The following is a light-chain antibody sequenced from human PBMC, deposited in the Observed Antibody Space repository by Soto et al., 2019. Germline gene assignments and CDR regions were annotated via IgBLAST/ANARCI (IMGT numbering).Light chain of an antibody. V-gene: IGKV3-20*01. CDR3: QQYGGSTRT. CDR1: QSVTTQ. J-gene: IGKJ1*01. CDR2: GAS. Sequence: IVLTQSPGTLSLSPGERATLSCRASQSVTTQLGWYQQKPGQAPRLIIHGASSRATGVPDRITGSGSGTDFTLSISRLEPEDFAVYYCQQYGGSTRTFGQGTKVEIK.